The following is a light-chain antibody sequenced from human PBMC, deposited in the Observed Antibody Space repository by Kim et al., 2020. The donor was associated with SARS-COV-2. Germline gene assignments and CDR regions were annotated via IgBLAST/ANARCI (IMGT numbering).Light chain of an antibody. V-gene: IGLV3-9*01. CDR3: QVWDSSTEVV. CDR2: RDS. J-gene: IGLJ2*01. Sequence: VALGQTARITWGGNNIGSKNVHWYQPKPRQAPVLVIYRDSNRPAGIPERFSGSNAGNTATLTISRAQAGDEADYYCQVWDSSTEVVFGGGTQLTVL. CDR1: NIGSKN.